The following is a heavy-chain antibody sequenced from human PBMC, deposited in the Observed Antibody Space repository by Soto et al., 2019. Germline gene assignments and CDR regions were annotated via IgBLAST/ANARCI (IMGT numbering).Heavy chain of an antibody. J-gene: IGHJ4*02. CDR2: IWYDGSNK. D-gene: IGHD6-19*01. CDR1: GFTVSSNY. CDR3: AREAVAGTFDY. V-gene: IGHV3-33*08. Sequence: PGGSLRLSCAASGFTVSSNYMSWVRQAPGKGLEWVAVIWYDGSNKYYADSVKGRFTISRDNSKNTLYLQMNSLRAEDTAVYYCAREAVAGTFDYWGQGTLVTVSS.